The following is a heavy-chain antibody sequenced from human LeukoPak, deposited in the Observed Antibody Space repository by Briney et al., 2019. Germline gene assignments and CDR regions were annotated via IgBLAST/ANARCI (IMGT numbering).Heavy chain of an antibody. D-gene: IGHD3-22*01. CDR3: ARASYYDSSGYPRD. CDR2: IKQDGSEK. V-gene: IGHV3-7*01. J-gene: IGHJ4*02. Sequence: GGSLRLSCAASGFTFSSYWMSWVRQAPGKGLEWVANIKQDGSEKYYVDSVKGRFTISRDNAKNSLYLQMNSLRAEDTAVYYCARASYYDSSGYPRDWGQGTLVTVSS. CDR1: GFTFSSYW.